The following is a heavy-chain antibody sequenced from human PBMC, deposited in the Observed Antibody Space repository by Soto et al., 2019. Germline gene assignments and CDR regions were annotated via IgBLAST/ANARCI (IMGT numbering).Heavy chain of an antibody. J-gene: IGHJ6*03. CDR1: GFTFSSYA. D-gene: IGHD7-27*01. CDR2: ISSNGGST. V-gene: IGHV3-64*01. CDR3: ARLSNWDYYYYMDF. Sequence: EVQLVESGGGLVQPGGSLRLSCAASGFTFSSYAMHWVRQAPGKGLEYVSAISSNGGSTYYANSVKGRFTISRDNSKNTLYLQMGSLRAEDMAVYYCARLSNWDYYYYMDFWGKGTTVTVSS.